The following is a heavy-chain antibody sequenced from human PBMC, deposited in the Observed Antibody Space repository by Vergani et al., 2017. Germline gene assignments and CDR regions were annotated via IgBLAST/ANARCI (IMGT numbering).Heavy chain of an antibody. Sequence: QLQLQESGPGLVKPSETLSLTCTVSGGSISSYYWSWIRQPPGKGLEWIGYIYYSGSTNYNPSLKSRVTISVDTSKNQFSLKLSSVTAADTAVYYCARDHGERITMFGVVRGDAFDIWGQGTMVTVSS. CDR1: GGSISSYY. J-gene: IGHJ3*02. D-gene: IGHD3-3*01. CDR3: ARDHGERITMFGVVRGDAFDI. CDR2: IYYSGST. V-gene: IGHV4-59*01.